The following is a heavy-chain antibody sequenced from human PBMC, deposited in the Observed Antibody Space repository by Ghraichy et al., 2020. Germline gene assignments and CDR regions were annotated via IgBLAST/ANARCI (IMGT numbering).Heavy chain of an antibody. J-gene: IGHJ4*02. D-gene: IGHD4-11*01. V-gene: IGHV3-48*01. CDR3: ARGYSKVLL. Sequence: GESLNISCAASGFTLSSYSMNWVRQAPGKGLEWISYISSSSSSIYYADSVKGRFTISRDNAKNSLYLQMNSLRAEDTAVYYCARGYSKVLLWGQGTLVTVSS. CDR1: GFTLSSYS. CDR2: ISSSSSSI.